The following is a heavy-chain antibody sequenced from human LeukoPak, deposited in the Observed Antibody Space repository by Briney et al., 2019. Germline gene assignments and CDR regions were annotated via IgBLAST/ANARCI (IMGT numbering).Heavy chain of an antibody. Sequence: SQTLSLTXSVSGDSITSGNYYWTWIRQPAGKGLEWIGLIYTSGSTKYNPSLKSRITISLDTSKNQFSLQLNSVTAADTAAYYCVREYGHWGQGTLVTVSS. D-gene: IGHD3-10*01. CDR1: GDSITSGNYY. V-gene: IGHV4-61*02. CDR3: VREYGH. J-gene: IGHJ4*02. CDR2: IYTSGST.